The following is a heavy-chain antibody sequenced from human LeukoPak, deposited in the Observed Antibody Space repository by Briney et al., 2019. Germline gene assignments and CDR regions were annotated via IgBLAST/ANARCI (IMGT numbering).Heavy chain of an antibody. Sequence: GGSLRLSCAASGFTFSSYAMHWVRQAPGKGLEWVAVISYDGSNKYYADSVKGRFTISRDNSKNTLYLQMNSLRAEDTAVYYCARHGDYGWFDPWGQGTLVTVSS. CDR3: ARHGDYGWFDP. J-gene: IGHJ5*02. CDR2: ISYDGSNK. V-gene: IGHV3-30*04. CDR1: GFTFSSYA. D-gene: IGHD4-17*01.